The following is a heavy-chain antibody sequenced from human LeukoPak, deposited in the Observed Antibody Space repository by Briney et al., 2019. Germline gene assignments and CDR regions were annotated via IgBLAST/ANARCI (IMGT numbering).Heavy chain of an antibody. V-gene: IGHV4-59*11. D-gene: IGHD6-13*01. CDR2: IYYSGST. CDR1: GGSISSHY. J-gene: IGHJ6*02. CDR3: ARGRLIAAVYYYYGMDV. Sequence: SETLSLTCTVSGGSISSHYWSWIRQPPGKGLEWIGYIYYSGSTNYNPSLKSRVTISVDTSKNQFSLKLSSVTAADTAVYYCARGRLIAAVYYYYGMDVWGQGTTVTVSS.